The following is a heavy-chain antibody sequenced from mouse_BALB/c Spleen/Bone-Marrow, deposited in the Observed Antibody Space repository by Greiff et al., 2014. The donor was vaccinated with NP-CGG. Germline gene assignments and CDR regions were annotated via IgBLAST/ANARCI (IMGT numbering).Heavy chain of an antibody. CDR3: ARFGRYYFDY. Sequence: VQLQQSGAELVRPGTAVNVSCKASGYAYTNYLIEWVRQRPGQGLEWIGVINPGSGGANYNEKFKGKATLTADNSSSTAYMQLSSLTSDDSAVYFCARFGRYYFDYWGQGTTLTVSS. CDR2: INPGSGGA. V-gene: IGHV1-54*01. J-gene: IGHJ2*01. CDR1: GYAYTNYL.